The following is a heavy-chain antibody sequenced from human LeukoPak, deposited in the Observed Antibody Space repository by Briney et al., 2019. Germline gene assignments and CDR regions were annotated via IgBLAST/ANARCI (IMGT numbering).Heavy chain of an antibody. CDR2: INPSGGTT. J-gene: IGHJ4*02. Sequence: ASVKVSCKASVYTFIHYYMHWVRQAPGQGLEWMGIINPSGGTTSYAQKFQGRVTMTRDMSTGTVYMELSSLRSEDTAVYYCARVGGSSWYPYFDYWGQGTLVTVSS. CDR3: ARVGGSSWYPYFDY. V-gene: IGHV1-46*01. CDR1: VYTFIHYY. D-gene: IGHD6-13*01.